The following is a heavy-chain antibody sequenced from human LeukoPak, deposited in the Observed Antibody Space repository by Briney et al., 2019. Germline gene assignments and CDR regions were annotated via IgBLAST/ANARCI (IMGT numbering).Heavy chain of an antibody. CDR3: ARGPWGYYDSSGYYFDY. D-gene: IGHD3-22*01. J-gene: IGHJ4*02. CDR2: ISGSNGNT. Sequence: GASVKVSCKASSYTFTRYGISWVRQAPGQGLEWMGWISGSNGNTNYAQKFQGRVSMTADTSTSTAYMELSSLRSEDTAVYYCARGPWGYYDSSGYYFDYWGQGTLVTVSS. V-gene: IGHV1-18*01. CDR1: SYTFTRYG.